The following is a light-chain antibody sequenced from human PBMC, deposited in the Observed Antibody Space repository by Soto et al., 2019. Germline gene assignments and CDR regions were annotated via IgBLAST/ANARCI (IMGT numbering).Light chain of an antibody. Sequence: QPVLTQPPSASGTLGQRVVISCSGSSSNIGSNTVNWYQQLPGTAPKLLIYSNNQRPSGVPDRLSGSKSGTSASLAISGLQSEDEADYYCAAWDDSLNGVVFGGGTKVTVL. CDR3: AAWDDSLNGVV. CDR2: SNN. CDR1: SSNIGSNT. J-gene: IGLJ2*01. V-gene: IGLV1-44*01.